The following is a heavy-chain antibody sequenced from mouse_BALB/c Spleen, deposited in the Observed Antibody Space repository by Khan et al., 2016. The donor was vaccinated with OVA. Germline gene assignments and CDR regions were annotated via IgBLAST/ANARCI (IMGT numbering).Heavy chain of an antibody. CDR3: ARGNYYGYAMDY. CDR2: ISYSGRT. CDR1: GYSITSNYA. J-gene: IGHJ4*01. Sequence: EVQLQESGPGLVKPSQSLSLTCTVTGYSITSNYAWNWIRQFPGNKLEWMGYISYSGRTGYIPSLKSRISITRDTSKNQFFLQLNSVTTEDTATYYCARGNYYGYAMDYWGQGTSVTVSS. V-gene: IGHV3-2*02. D-gene: IGHD1-1*01.